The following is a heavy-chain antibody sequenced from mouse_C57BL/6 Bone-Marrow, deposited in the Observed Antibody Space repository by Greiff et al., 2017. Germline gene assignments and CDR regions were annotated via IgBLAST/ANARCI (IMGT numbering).Heavy chain of an antibody. V-gene: IGHV1-26*01. CDR1: GYTFTDYY. J-gene: IGHJ4*01. D-gene: IGHD2-2*01. CDR3: AGGIIWLRRGYYYAMDY. Sequence: VQLQQSGPELVKPGASVKISCKASGYTFTDYYMNWVKQSHGKSLEWIGDINPNNGGTSYNQKFKGKATLTVDKSSSTAYMELRSLTSEDSAVYYCAGGIIWLRRGYYYAMDYWGQGTSVTVSS. CDR2: INPNNGGT.